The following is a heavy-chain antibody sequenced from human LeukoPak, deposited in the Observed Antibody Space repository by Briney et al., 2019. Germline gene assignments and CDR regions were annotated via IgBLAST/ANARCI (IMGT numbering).Heavy chain of an antibody. D-gene: IGHD4-17*01. V-gene: IGHV3-11*04. CDR3: AGGDNPGYGDYDFDY. J-gene: IGHJ4*02. CDR2: ISSGGTTI. Sequence: SCKASGYTFSDYYMSWIRQAPGKGLQWVSHISSGGTTISYADSVKGRFTISRDNAKNSLYMQMNSLRAEDTAVYYCAGGDNPGYGDYDFDYWGQGTLVTVSS. CDR1: GYTFSDYY.